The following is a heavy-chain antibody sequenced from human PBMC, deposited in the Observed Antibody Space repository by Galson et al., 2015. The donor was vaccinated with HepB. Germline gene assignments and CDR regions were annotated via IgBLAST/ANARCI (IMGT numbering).Heavy chain of an antibody. J-gene: IGHJ5*02. CDR1: GFTFNDYH. V-gene: IGHV3-48*01. CDR2: ISTDSRTI. Sequence: SLRLSCAASGFTFNDYHMSWVRQAPGKGLEWISYISTDSRTIYYVDSVKGRFTISRDNAKNSLFLQMHSLRAEDTAIYYCARGKATMNIFVLPPNRFDPRGQGTLVTVSS. D-gene: IGHD5-12*01. CDR3: ARGKATMNIFVLPPNRFDP.